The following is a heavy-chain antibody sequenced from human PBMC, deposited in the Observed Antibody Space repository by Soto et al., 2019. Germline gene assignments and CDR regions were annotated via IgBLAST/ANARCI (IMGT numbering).Heavy chain of an antibody. J-gene: IGHJ4*02. CDR1: GFTFSSYA. CDR3: AREPFKGYCSGGSCYEYYFDY. CDR2: ISSNGGST. V-gene: IGHV3-64*01. D-gene: IGHD2-15*01. Sequence: PGGSLRLSCAASGFTFSSYAMHWVRQAPGKGLEYVSAISSNGGSTYYANSVKGRFTISRDNSKNTLYLQMGSLRAEDMAVYYCAREPFKGYCSGGSCYEYYFDYWGQGTLVTVSS.